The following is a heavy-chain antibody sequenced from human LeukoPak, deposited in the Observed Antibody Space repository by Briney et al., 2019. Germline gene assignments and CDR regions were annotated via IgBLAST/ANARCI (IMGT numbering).Heavy chain of an antibody. CDR1: GYTFSGYY. V-gene: IGHV1-2*02. CDR2: INPNSGGT. Sequence: ASVEVSCKASGYTFSGYYLHWVRQAPGQGLEWMGWINPNSGGTNYAQRFQGRVTMTRDTSISTAYMELSRLRSDDSAVYYCARAYSGYDFYLQHWGQGTLVTVSS. D-gene: IGHD5-12*01. J-gene: IGHJ1*01. CDR3: ARAYSGYDFYLQH.